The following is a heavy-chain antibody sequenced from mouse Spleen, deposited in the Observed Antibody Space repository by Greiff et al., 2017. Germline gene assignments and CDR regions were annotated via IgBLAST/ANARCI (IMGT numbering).Heavy chain of an antibody. D-gene: IGHD1-2*01. CDR3: ARQNYGYYFDY. CDR2: INSNGGST. V-gene: IGHV5-6-2*01. Sequence: DVMLVESGGDLVKPGGSLKLSCAASGFTFSSYGMSWVRQTPEKRLELVAAINSNGGSTYYPDTVKGRFTISRDNAKNTLYLQMSSLKSEDTALYYCARQNYGYYFDYWGQGTTLTVSS. CDR1: GFTFSSYG. J-gene: IGHJ2*01.